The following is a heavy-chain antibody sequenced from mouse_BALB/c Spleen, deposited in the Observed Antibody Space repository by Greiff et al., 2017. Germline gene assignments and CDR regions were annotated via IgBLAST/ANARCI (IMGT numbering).Heavy chain of an antibody. CDR3: ARFYYGYDGSYFDY. CDR1: GFTFSSYG. Sequence: EVQVVESGGDLVKPGGSLKLSCAASGFTFSSYGMSWVRQTPDKRLEWVATISSGGSYTYYPDSVKGRFTISRDNAKNTLYLQMSSLKSEDTAMYYCARFYYGYDGSYFDYWGQGTTLTVSS. D-gene: IGHD2-2*01. CDR2: ISSGGSYT. V-gene: IGHV5-6*01. J-gene: IGHJ2*01.